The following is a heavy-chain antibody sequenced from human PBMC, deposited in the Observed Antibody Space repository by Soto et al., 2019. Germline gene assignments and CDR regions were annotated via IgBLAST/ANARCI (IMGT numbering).Heavy chain of an antibody. J-gene: IGHJ5*02. CDR2: FDPEDGET. CDR3: ATLPTTVTTLWFDP. CDR1: GYTLTELS. Sequence: GASVKVSFKVSGYTLTELSMHWVRQAPGKGLEWMGGFDPEDGETIYAQKFQGRVTMTEDTSTDTAYMELSSLRSEDTAVYYCATLPTTVTTLWFDPWGQGTLVIVSS. D-gene: IGHD4-17*01. V-gene: IGHV1-24*01.